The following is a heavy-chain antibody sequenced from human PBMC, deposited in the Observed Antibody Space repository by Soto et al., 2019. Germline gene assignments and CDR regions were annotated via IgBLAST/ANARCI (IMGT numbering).Heavy chain of an antibody. D-gene: IGHD6-6*01. CDR2: IYSTGST. CDR3: AREDSSSSEYYYGLDV. CDR1: GGSITSGGYF. Sequence: QVQLQESGPGLVKPSQTLSLTCTVSGGSITSGGYFWSWVRQHPGKGLEWIGCIYSTGSTYYNPSLESRIIISVDTSKNQFSPKLTSVTAADTAVYYCAREDSSSSEYYYGLDVWGQGTSVTVSS. V-gene: IGHV4-31*03. J-gene: IGHJ6*02.